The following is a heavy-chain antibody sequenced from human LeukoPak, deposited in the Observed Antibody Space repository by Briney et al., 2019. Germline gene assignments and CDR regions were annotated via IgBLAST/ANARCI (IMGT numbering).Heavy chain of an antibody. CDR2: ISTTSSTI. V-gene: IGHV3-48*01. J-gene: IGHJ4*02. CDR3: ARDPELDY. CDR1: GFTFGTYS. Sequence: GGSLRLSCAASGFTFGTYSMNWVRQAPGKGLEWVSYISTTSSTIYYADSVKGRFTISRDNAKNSLYLQMNSLRAEDTAVYHCARDPELDYWGQGTLVTVSS.